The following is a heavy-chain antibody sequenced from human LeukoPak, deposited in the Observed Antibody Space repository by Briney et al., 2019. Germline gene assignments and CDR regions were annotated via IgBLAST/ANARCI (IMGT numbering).Heavy chain of an antibody. D-gene: IGHD4-4*01. CDR2: IYYSGST. CDR3: ARGVLQYYFDY. Sequence: SETLSLTCTVSGGSISSYYWSWIRQPPGKGVEWIGYIYYSGSTYYNPSLKSRVTISVDTSKNQFSLKLSSVTAADTAVYYCARGVLQYYFDYWGQGTLVTVSS. CDR1: GGSISSYY. J-gene: IGHJ4*02. V-gene: IGHV4-59*12.